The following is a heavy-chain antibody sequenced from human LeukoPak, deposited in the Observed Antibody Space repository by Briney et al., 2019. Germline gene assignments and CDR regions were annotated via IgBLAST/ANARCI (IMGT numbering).Heavy chain of an antibody. Sequence: SETLSLTCAVYGGSFSGYYWSWIRQPPGKGLEWIGEINHSGSTNYNPSLKSRVTISVDTSKNQFSLKLSSVTAADTAVYYCARGRRKSAAGTWLRYPGFDYWGQGTLVTVSS. D-gene: IGHD6-13*01. CDR1: GGSFSGYY. J-gene: IGHJ4*02. V-gene: IGHV4-34*01. CDR3: ARGRRKSAAGTWLRYPGFDY. CDR2: INHSGST.